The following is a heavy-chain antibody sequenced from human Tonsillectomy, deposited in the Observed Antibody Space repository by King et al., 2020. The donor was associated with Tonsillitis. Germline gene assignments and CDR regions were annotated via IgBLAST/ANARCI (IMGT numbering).Heavy chain of an antibody. J-gene: IGHJ4*02. V-gene: IGHV4-38-2*02. CDR2: VYHSGTT. CDR1: GYSISNGYY. Sequence: QLQESGPGLVKPSETLSLTCTVSGYSISNGYYWGWIRQAPGKALEWIGSVYHSGTTYDNPSFKSRVTMSVDTSKNQLSLKLASVTPADTGVYYCARGRDVGYGMEDYWGQGTLVTVSS. D-gene: IGHD5-18*01. CDR3: ARGRDVGYGMEDY.